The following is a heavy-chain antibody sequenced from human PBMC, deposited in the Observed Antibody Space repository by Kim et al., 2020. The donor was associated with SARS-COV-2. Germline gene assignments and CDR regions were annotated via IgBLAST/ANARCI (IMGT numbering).Heavy chain of an antibody. V-gene: IGHV4-34*01. CDR3: ARGLPSIVGATRSYYFDY. Sequence: SETLSLTCAVYGGSFSGYYWSWIRQPPGKGLEWIGEINHSGSTNYNPSLKSRVTISVDTSKNQFSLKLSSVTAADTAVYYCARGLPSIVGATRSYYFDYWGQGTLVTVSS. CDR1: GGSFSGYY. CDR2: INHSGST. D-gene: IGHD1-26*01. J-gene: IGHJ4*02.